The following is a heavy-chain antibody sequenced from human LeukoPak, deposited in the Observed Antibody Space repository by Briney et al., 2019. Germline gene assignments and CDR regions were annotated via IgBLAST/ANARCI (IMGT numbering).Heavy chain of an antibody. J-gene: IGHJ6*02. V-gene: IGHV3-23*01. CDR2: ISGSGGST. CDR1: GFTFSSYA. CDR3: AKITTVTTYYYYYGMDV. D-gene: IGHD4-17*01. Sequence: PGGSLRLSCAASGFTFSSYAMSWVRQAPGKGLEWVSAISGSGGSTYYADSVKGRFTISRGNSKNTLYLQMNSLRAEDTAVYYCAKITTVTTYYYYYGMDVWGQGTTVTVSS.